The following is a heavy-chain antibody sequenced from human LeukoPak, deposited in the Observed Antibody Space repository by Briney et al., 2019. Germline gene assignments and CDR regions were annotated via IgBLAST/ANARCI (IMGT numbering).Heavy chain of an antibody. D-gene: IGHD1-7*01. J-gene: IGHJ4*02. CDR3: AKDRGTNY. CDR2: ISGSGGST. V-gene: IGHV3-23*01. Sequence: GGSLRLSCAASGLTVRTNYMNWVRQAPGKGLEWVSAISGSGGSTYYADSVKGRFTISRDNSKNTLYLQMNSLRAEDTAVYYCAKDRGTNYWGQGTLVTVSS. CDR1: GLTVRTNY.